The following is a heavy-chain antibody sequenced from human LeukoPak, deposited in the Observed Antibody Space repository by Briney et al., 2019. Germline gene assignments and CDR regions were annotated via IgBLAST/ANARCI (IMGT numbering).Heavy chain of an antibody. Sequence: GGSLRLSCAASGFTFSSYGMHWVRQAPGKGLEWVAVIWYDGSNKYYADSVKGRFTISRDNSKNTLYLQMNSLRAEDTAVYYCARGCSGGSCLYYYYYGMDVWGQGTTVTVSS. V-gene: IGHV3-33*01. CDR1: GFTFSSYG. D-gene: IGHD2-15*01. J-gene: IGHJ6*02. CDR3: ARGCSGGSCLYYYYYGMDV. CDR2: IWYDGSNK.